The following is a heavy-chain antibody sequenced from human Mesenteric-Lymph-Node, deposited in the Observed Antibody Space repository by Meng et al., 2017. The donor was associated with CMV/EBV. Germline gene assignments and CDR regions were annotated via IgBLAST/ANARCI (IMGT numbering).Heavy chain of an antibody. Sequence: VKVSCKASGGTFSRYIISWVRQALGQGLEWMGRIVPMVGIPNYAQKFQGRVTITADKSTSTAYMELSSLRSEDTAVYYCARDIQYCSSTSCYSVGLDYWGQGTLVTVSS. CDR1: GGTFSRYI. D-gene: IGHD2-2*01. CDR2: IVPMVGIP. J-gene: IGHJ4*02. CDR3: ARDIQYCSSTSCYSVGLDY. V-gene: IGHV1-69*04.